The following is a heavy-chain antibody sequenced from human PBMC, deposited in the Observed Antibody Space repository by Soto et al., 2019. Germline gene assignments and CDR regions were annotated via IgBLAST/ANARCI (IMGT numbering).Heavy chain of an antibody. CDR3: ARGNPFNYAGFDV. J-gene: IGHJ6*02. CDR1: GYTFSDFD. D-gene: IGHD3-16*01. CDR2: MNARSGDT. V-gene: IGHV1-8*01. Sequence: ASVKVSCKASGYTFSDFDINWLRQAAGQGPEWMGWMNARSGDTFSAQRLQGKFKMIWDTSLSTAYMEVGSLTSDDAAIYYCARGNPFNYAGFDVWGQGTTVTVSS.